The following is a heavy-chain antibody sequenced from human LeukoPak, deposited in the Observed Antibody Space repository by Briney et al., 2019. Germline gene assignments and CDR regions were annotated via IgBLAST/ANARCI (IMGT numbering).Heavy chain of an antibody. V-gene: IGHV3-23*01. CDR1: GFTFSNYA. CDR2: ISGSGVTT. J-gene: IGHJ4*02. Sequence: PGGSLRLSCEASGFTFSNYAMTWVRQAPGKGLEWVSTISGSGVTTHHADSVKGRFTISRDNSKNTLYLQMNSLRAEDTALYYCAKAGGYTTGWSDYWGQGTLVTVSS. D-gene: IGHD6-19*01. CDR3: AKAGGYTTGWSDY.